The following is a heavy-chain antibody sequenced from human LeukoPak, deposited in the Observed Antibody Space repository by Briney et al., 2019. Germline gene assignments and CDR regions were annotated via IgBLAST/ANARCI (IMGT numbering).Heavy chain of an antibody. CDR3: AKAASRGYYDSSGYSLDY. V-gene: IGHV3-21*04. CDR1: GFIFTNYN. CDR2: ISGGSTYI. D-gene: IGHD3-22*01. J-gene: IGHJ4*02. Sequence: GGSLRLSCAASGFIFTNYNLNWVRQAPGKGLEWISSISGGSTYIYYADSVRGRFTISRDNAKNSVYLQMNSLRAEDTAVYYCAKAASRGYYDSSGYSLDYWGQGTLVTVSS.